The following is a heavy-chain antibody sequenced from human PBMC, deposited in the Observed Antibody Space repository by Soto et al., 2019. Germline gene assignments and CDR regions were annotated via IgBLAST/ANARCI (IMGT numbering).Heavy chain of an antibody. D-gene: IGHD6-19*01. CDR2: IKQDGSEK. J-gene: IGHJ4*02. V-gene: IGHV3-7*03. CDR3: ARNTSGWFYYFDY. CDR1: GFIFSNFW. Sequence: SGGSLRLSCAASGFIFSNFWMSWVRQAPGKGLEWVANIKQDGSEKYYVDSVKGRFTISRDNAENSLYLQMNSLRAEDTAVYYCARNTSGWFYYFDYWGQGTLVTVSS.